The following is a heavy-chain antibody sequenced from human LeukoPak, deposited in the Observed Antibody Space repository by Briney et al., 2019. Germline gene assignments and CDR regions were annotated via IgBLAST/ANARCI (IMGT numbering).Heavy chain of an antibody. D-gene: IGHD2-2*01. CDR3: ARVPDIVVVPAPMDY. V-gene: IGHV1-46*01. CDR2: INPSGGST. Sequence: ASVKVSCKASGYTFTSYYMHWVRQAPGQGLEWMGIINPSGGSTSYAQKFQGRVTMTRDTSTSTVYMELSSLRSEDTAVYYCARVPDIVVVPAPMDYWGQGTLVTVSS. CDR1: GYTFTSYY. J-gene: IGHJ4*02.